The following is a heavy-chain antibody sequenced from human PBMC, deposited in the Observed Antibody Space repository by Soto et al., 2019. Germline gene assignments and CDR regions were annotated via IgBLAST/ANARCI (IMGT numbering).Heavy chain of an antibody. CDR2: IYYSGST. J-gene: IGHJ6*03. Sequence: SETLSLTCTVSGGSISSYYWSWIRQPPGKGLEWIGYIYYSGSTNYNPSLKSRVTISVDTSKNQFSLKLSSVTAADTAVYYCASVTTDYYYYMDVWGKGTTVTVSS. CDR3: ASVTTDYYYYMDV. D-gene: IGHD4-4*01. CDR1: GGSISSYY. V-gene: IGHV4-59*08.